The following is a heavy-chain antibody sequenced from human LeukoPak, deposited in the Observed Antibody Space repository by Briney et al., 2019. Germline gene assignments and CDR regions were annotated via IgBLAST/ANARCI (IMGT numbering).Heavy chain of an antibody. Sequence: PSETLSLTCTVSGDSISSSSYYWGWIRQPPGKGLEWMGSIHYIGSTYYNPSLKSRVTISVDTSKNQLSLKLSSVTAADTAVYFCARRGYFDGSGLDHWGQGTLVTVSS. CDR2: IHYIGST. CDR1: GDSISSSSYY. D-gene: IGHD3-22*01. V-gene: IGHV4-39*07. CDR3: ARRGYFDGSGLDH. J-gene: IGHJ4*02.